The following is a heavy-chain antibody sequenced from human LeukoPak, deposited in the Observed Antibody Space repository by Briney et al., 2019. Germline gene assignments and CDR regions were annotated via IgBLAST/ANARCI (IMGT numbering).Heavy chain of an antibody. V-gene: IGHV4-61*02. D-gene: IGHD3-16*01. J-gene: IGHJ4*02. Sequence: SETLSLTCTVSGGSISSGSYYWNWIRQPAGKGLEWIGRIYRSGSSNYNPSLKSRVTVSVDTSKNQFSLKLSSVTAADTAVYYCARLRITSFAGRGRYYFDYWGQGTLVTVSS. CDR2: IYRSGSS. CDR1: GGSISSGSYY. CDR3: ARLRITSFAGRGRYYFDY.